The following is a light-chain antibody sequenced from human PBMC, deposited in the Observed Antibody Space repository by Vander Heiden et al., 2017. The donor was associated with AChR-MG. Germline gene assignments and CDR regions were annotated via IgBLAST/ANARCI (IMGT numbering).Light chain of an antibody. CDR3: QAWDSSTGGVV. CDR2: QDS. J-gene: IGLJ2*01. CDR1: KLGDKY. Sequence: YELTQPPSVSVSPGQTASITCSGDKLGDKYACWYQQKPGQSPVLVIYQDSKRPSGIPERFSGSNSGNTATLTISGTQAMDEADYYCQAWDSSTGGVVFGGGTKLTVL. V-gene: IGLV3-1*01.